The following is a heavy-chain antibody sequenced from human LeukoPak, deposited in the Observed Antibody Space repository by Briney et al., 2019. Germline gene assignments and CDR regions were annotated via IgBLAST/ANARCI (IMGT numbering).Heavy chain of an antibody. CDR1: GDSISTYY. CDR3: ARGSWWELLGGDY. Sequence: SETLSLTCTISGDSISTYYWSWIRQPPGKGLEWIGYIYYTGITNYNPSLKSRVTISIDTSKIQFSLKLSSVTAADTAVYYCARGSWWELLGGDYWGQGILVTVS. J-gene: IGHJ4*02. CDR2: IYYTGIT. D-gene: IGHD1-26*01. V-gene: IGHV4-59*01.